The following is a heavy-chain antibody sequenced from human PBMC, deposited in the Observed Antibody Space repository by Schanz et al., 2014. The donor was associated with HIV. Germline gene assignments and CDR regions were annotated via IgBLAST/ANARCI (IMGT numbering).Heavy chain of an antibody. D-gene: IGHD3-22*01. CDR2: ISSDGGNA. CDR1: GFTFTDYT. Sequence: EVQLVESGGVVVQPGGSLRLSCAASGFTFTDYTLHWVRQAPGKGLEWVSLISSDGGNAYYADSVKGRFTISRDNAKNSLYLQMNSLRAEDTALYYCAKAPNYYDSSGYFDYWGQGTLVTVSS. V-gene: IGHV3-43*01. CDR3: AKAPNYYDSSGYFDY. J-gene: IGHJ4*02.